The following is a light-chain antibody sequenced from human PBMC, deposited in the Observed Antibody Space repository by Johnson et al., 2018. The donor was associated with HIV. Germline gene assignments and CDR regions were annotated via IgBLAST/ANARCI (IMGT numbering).Light chain of an antibody. CDR2: ENN. CDR1: SSNIGSNY. Sequence: QSVLTQTPSVSAAPGQKVTISCSGSSSNIGSNYVSWYQQLPGTAPKLLIYENNKRPSGIPDRFYGSKSGTSATLGITGLQTGDEADYYCGTWDSSLSAGVFGTGTKVTVL. V-gene: IGLV1-51*02. CDR3: GTWDSSLSAGV. J-gene: IGLJ1*01.